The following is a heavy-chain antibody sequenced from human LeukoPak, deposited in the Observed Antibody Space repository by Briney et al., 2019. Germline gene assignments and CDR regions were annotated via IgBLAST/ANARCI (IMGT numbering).Heavy chain of an antibody. Sequence: GGSLRLSCAASGFTVSRYWMHWVRQAPGKGLVWVSRIDSDVSSTTYADSVKGRFIISRDNSKNTLYLQMNSLRAEDTAVYYCAYEYKTPIDWGQGTLVTVSS. V-gene: IGHV3-74*03. CDR3: AYEYKTPID. J-gene: IGHJ4*02. CDR2: IDSDVSST. CDR1: GFTVSRYW. D-gene: IGHD2/OR15-2a*01.